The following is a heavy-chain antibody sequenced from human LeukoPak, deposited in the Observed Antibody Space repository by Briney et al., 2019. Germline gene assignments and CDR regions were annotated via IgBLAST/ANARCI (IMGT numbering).Heavy chain of an antibody. CDR3: AKAHKSGWYHYYYMDV. CDR2: FHYAGNT. Sequence: SETLSLTCSVSGDSISSDSSSWGWFRQPPGKGLEWIGSFHYAGNTYYSPSLKGRITISADTSKNQFSLKLTSVTAADTAVYYCAKAHKSGWYHYYYMDVWGKGTTVTVSS. D-gene: IGHD6-19*01. V-gene: IGHV4-39*01. J-gene: IGHJ6*03. CDR1: GDSISSDSSS.